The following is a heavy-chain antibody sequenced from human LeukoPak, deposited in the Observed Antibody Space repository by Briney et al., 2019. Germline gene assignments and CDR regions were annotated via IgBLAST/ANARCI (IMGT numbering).Heavy chain of an antibody. CDR1: GGSFGGYY. D-gene: IGHD2-2*02. CDR3: ARVRYCSSTSCYRFYYYYYYMDV. CDR2: INHSGST. Sequence: SETLSLTCAVYGGSFGGYYWSWIRQPPGKGLEWIGEINHSGSTNYNPSLKSRVTISVDTSKNQFSLKLSSVTAADTAVYYCARVRYCSSTSCYRFYYYYYYMDVWGKGTTVTVSS. V-gene: IGHV4-34*01. J-gene: IGHJ6*03.